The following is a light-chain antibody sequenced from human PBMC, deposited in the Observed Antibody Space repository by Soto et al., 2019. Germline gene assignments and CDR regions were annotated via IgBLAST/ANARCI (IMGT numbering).Light chain of an antibody. CDR1: QSVSRN. J-gene: IGKJ1*01. Sequence: IVMTQSPATLSVSPWERATLSCRASQSVSRNLAWYQQKPGQAPRLLIYGASNRATGIPDRFSGSGSGTDFTLTISRLEPEDFAVYYCQQYGSSGTFGQGTKVDIK. CDR3: QQYGSSGT. V-gene: IGKV3-20*01. CDR2: GAS.